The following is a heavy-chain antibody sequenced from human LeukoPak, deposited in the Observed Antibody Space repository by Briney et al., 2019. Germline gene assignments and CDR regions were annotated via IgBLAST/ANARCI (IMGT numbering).Heavy chain of an antibody. Sequence: SETLSLTCTVSGGSISSSSYYWGWIRQPPGKGLEWIGSIYYSGSTYYNPSLKSRVTISVDTSKNQFSLKLSSVTAADTAVYYCASRIAARVNVFDYWGQGTLVTVSS. J-gene: IGHJ4*02. V-gene: IGHV4-39*01. D-gene: IGHD6-6*01. CDR3: ASRIAARVNVFDY. CDR2: IYYSGST. CDR1: GGSISSSSYY.